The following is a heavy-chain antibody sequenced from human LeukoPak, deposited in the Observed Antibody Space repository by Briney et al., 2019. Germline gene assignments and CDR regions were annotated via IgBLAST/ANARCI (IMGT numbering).Heavy chain of an antibody. V-gene: IGHV4-34*01. D-gene: IGHD2-15*01. CDR1: GGSFSGYY. CDR3: ARLRRYCSGGSCYAETPVYYYYMDV. CDR2: INHSGST. J-gene: IGHJ6*03. Sequence: SETLSLTCAVYGGSFSGYYWSWIRRPPGKGLEWIGEINHSGSTNYNPSLKSRVTISVDTSKNQFSLKLSSVTAADTAVYYCARLRRYCSGGSCYAETPVYYYYMDVWGKGTTVTVSS.